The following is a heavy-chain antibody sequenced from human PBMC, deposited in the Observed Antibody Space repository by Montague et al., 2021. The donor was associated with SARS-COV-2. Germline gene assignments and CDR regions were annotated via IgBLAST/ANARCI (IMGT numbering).Heavy chain of an antibody. J-gene: IGHJ1*01. V-gene: IGHV4-59*02. CDR1: GASVGSFY. Sequence: SQTLSLTCTVSGASVGSFYWSWVRQSPDNRLEWIGYIHSSGITKYNPSLESRVSMSLDASKNQFSLSLRSATAADTVIYYCAGTYSRTLDFQHWGQGTLATVSP. CDR3: AGTYSRTLDFQH. CDR2: IHSSGIT. D-gene: IGHD1-26*01.